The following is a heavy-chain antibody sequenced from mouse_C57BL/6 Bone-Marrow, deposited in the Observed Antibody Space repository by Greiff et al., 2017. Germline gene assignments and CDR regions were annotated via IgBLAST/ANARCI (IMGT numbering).Heavy chain of an antibody. J-gene: IGHJ2*01. D-gene: IGHD2-5*01. CDR2: IDPEKGDT. Sequence: EVQLVESGAELVRPGASVKLSCTASGFNIKDDYMHWVKQRPEQGLEWIGWIDPEKGDTEYASKFQGKATITAYTASNTAYLQLSSLTSEDTAVYYCTTNYSNSYYFDDWGQGTTLTVSS. V-gene: IGHV14-4*01. CDR1: GFNIKDDY. CDR3: TTNYSNSYYFDD.